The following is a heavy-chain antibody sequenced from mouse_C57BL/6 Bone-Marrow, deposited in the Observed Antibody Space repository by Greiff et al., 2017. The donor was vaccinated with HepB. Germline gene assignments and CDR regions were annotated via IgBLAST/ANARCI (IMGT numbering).Heavy chain of an antibody. Sequence: QVQLQQSGAELVKPGASVKMSCKASGYTFTSYWITWVKQRPGQGLEWIGDIYPGSGSTNYNEKFKSKATLTVDTSSSTAYMQLSSLTSEDSAVYYCARAFYDYGWFAYWGQGTLVTVSA. V-gene: IGHV1-55*01. D-gene: IGHD2-4*01. J-gene: IGHJ3*01. CDR2: IYPGSGST. CDR1: GYTFTSYW. CDR3: ARAFYDYGWFAY.